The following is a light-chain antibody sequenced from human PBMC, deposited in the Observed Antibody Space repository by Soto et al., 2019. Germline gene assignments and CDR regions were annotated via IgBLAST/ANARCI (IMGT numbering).Light chain of an antibody. CDR2: DVN. V-gene: IGLV2-14*03. CDR1: SSDIGAYNF. J-gene: IGLJ2*01. CDR3: TSWTTSPTMI. Sequence: QSALTQPASVSGSPGQSITISCTGTSSDIGAYNFVSWYQQHPGKAPKLMLYDVNIRPSGVSNRFSGSKSGNTASLTISGLQAEDEADYYCTSWTTSPTMIFGGGTKPTVL.